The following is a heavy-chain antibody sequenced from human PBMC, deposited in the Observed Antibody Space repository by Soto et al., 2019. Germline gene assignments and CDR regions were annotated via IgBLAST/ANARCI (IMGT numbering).Heavy chain of an antibody. CDR1: GVSIINYY. V-gene: IGHV4-59*01. D-gene: IGHD5-18*01. CDR3: ARGVDGYSYGVDY. J-gene: IGHJ4*02. Sequence: KTSETLSLTCSVSGVSIINYYWSWVRQPPGKGLEWIGYIHYTGITTYNPSLESRVAISVDTSKNQFSLKLTSVTAADTAVYYCARGVDGYSYGVDYWGQGALVTVSS. CDR2: IHYTGIT.